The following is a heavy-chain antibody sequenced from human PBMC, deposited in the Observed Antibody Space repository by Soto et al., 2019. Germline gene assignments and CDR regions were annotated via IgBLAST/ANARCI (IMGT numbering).Heavy chain of an antibody. Sequence: QVQLQESGPGLVKPSETLSLTCTVSVGSISGGGYYWSWIRQPPGKGLEWIGYTYDSGSTYYNQSLKSRSSISIDTSKNQCSLRRTSVTAADTAVYYCAREIIPLNTDLYFDLWGRGNLVPVSS. J-gene: IGHJ2*01. V-gene: IGHV4-30-4*01. CDR1: VGSISGGGYY. CDR2: TYDSGST. D-gene: IGHD2-2*02. CDR3: AREIIPLNTDLYFDL.